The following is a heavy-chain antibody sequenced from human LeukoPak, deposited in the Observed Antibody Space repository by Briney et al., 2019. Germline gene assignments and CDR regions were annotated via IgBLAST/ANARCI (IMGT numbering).Heavy chain of an antibody. J-gene: IGHJ4*02. CDR1: GGSINTYY. V-gene: IGHV4-59*01. CDR3: ARQDSSSWYYIDY. CDR2: IYCTGTT. Sequence: SETLSLTCSVSGGSINTYYWSWIRQLPGQGLEWIGYIYCTGTTNYHPAPRSRGTISVDTSRNQCSLRLSSVTAADTAVYYCARQDSSSWYYIDYWGQGTLVTVSS. D-gene: IGHD6-13*01.